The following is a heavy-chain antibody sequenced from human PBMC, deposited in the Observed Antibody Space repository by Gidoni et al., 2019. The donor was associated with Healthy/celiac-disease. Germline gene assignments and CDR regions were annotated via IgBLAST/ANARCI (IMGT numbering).Heavy chain of an antibody. J-gene: IGHJ6*03. V-gene: IGHV3-66*02. CDR3: ARVAGSSNYYYMDV. CDR1: GFTVSSNY. CDR2: IYSGGST. Sequence: EVQLVESGGGLVQPGGSLRLSCAASGFTVSSNYMSWVRQAPGKGLEWVSVIYSGGSTYYADSVKGRFTSSRDNSKNTLYLQMNSLRAEDTAVYYCARVAGSSNYYYMDVWGKGTTVTVSS. D-gene: IGHD6-19*01.